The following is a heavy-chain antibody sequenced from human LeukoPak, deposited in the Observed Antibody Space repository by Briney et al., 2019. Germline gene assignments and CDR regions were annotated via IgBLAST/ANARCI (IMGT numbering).Heavy chain of an antibody. CDR1: GGSISSGGYS. CDR2: IYHSGST. J-gene: IGHJ3*02. Sequence: SQTLSLTCAVSGGSISSGGYSWSWIRQPPRKGLEWIGYIYHSGSTYYNPSLKSRVTISVDRSKNQFSLKLSSVTAADTAVYYCARGSINVDAFDIWGQGTMVTVSS. CDR3: ARGSINVDAFDI. D-gene: IGHD3-10*01. V-gene: IGHV4-30-2*01.